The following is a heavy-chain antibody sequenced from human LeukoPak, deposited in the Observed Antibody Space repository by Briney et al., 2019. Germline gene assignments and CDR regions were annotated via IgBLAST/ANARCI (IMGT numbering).Heavy chain of an antibody. J-gene: IGHJ6*03. CDR2: INDIGNT. Sequence: PSETLSLTCAVYGGSFSGYYWSWIRQPPGKGLEWIGEINDIGNTNYDPSLRSRVTISVDTSKNQFSLSLTSTTAADTAVYFCERLGSAGYYNYQYMDIWGNGTTVTVSS. V-gene: IGHV4-34*01. CDR3: ERLGSAGYYNYQYMDI. CDR1: GGSFSGYY. D-gene: IGHD3-10*01.